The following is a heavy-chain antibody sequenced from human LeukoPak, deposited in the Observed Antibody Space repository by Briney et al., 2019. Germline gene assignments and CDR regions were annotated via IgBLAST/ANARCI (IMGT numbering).Heavy chain of an antibody. CDR2: LYSGGGA. Sequence: GGSLRLSCAASGFSVNTNYMTWVRQAPGKGLEWVSVLYSGGGAYYADSVKDRFTISRDYSQNTLLLQMNSLRAEDTALYYCARGKTSDDIIEDAFDIWGQGTMVTVSS. D-gene: IGHD3-9*01. J-gene: IGHJ3*02. CDR3: ARGKTSDDIIEDAFDI. V-gene: IGHV3-66*01. CDR1: GFSVNTNY.